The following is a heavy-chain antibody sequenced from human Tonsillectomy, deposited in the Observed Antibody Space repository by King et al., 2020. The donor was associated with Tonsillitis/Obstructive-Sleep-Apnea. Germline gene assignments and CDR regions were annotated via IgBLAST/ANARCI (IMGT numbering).Heavy chain of an antibody. CDR3: ARALSTAYLDS. CDR1: GFAFHYYN. Sequence: VQLVESVGGLVKPGGSLRLSCAASGFAFHYYNLEWVRQAPGKGLEWVSSIDSSGNNIYYSYSVKGRVTVSRDNTKNSLYLQMTGLRAEDTAVYYCARALSTAYLDSWGQGTLVTVSS. J-gene: IGHJ4*02. V-gene: IGHV3-21*01. CDR2: IDSSGNNI.